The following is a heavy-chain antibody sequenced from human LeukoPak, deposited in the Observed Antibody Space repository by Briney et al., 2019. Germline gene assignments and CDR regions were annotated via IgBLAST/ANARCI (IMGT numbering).Heavy chain of an antibody. J-gene: IGHJ6*02. CDR3: ASDSPYYGMDV. Sequence: PGGSLRLSCAASRFPFSSYWMHWVRQVPGKGLLWVSRINSDGSATIYVDSVRGRFTISRDNAKNTLYLQMSGLRVEDTAVYHCASDSPYYGMDVWGQGTTVTVSS. V-gene: IGHV3-74*01. CDR2: INSDGSAT. CDR1: RFPFSSYW.